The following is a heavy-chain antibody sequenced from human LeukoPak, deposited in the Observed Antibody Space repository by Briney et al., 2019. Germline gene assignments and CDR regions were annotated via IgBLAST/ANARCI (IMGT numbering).Heavy chain of an antibody. CDR1: GGSISSYY. V-gene: IGHV4-4*09. CDR2: IYNSGST. D-gene: IGHD5-24*01. CDR3: ARRERWLQFGWFDP. Sequence: SETLSLTCTVSGGSISSYYWSWIRQPPGKGLEWIGYIYNSGSTNYNPSLKSRVTISVDTSKNQFSLKLSSVTAADTAVYYCARRERWLQFGWFDPWGQGTLITVSS. J-gene: IGHJ5*02.